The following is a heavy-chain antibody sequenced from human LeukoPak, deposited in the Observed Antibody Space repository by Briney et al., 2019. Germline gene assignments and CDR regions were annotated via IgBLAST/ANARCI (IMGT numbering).Heavy chain of an antibody. CDR1: GFTFRIYW. V-gene: IGHV3-7*01. CDR2: INQDGSVK. J-gene: IGHJ4*02. Sequence: PGGSLRLSCAASGFTFRIYWMSWVRQAPGKGLEWVANINQDGSVKFYVDSVKGRFTISRDNTKNSLYLQMNSQRAEDTAVYYCATSRDSSGVDWGQGNLVTVSS. D-gene: IGHD3-22*01. CDR3: ATSRDSSGVD.